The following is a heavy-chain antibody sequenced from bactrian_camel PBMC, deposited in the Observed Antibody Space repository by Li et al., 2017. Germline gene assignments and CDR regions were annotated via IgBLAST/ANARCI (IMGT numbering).Heavy chain of an antibody. J-gene: IGHJ4*01. Sequence: VELVESGGGSVQAGGSLKLTCAGSAYILEQCGMGWFRQAPGKEENLVSLRRDGTTVYSDSVKGRFTISQDRTKNILCLQMNDLKDEDTGMYYCATLNSSSGGRFAWCSDFRGQGTQVTVS. CDR3: ATLNSSSGGRFAWCSDF. D-gene: IGHD1*01. CDR2: LRRDGTT. V-gene: IGHV3S60*01. CDR1: AYILEQCG.